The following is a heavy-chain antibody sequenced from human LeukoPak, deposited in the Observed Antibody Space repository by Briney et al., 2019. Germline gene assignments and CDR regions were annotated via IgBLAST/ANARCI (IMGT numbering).Heavy chain of an antibody. J-gene: IGHJ3*02. D-gene: IGHD5-24*01. CDR1: GFTFADYA. V-gene: IGHV3-9*01. Sequence: GGSLRLSCAASGFTFADYAMHWVRQAPGKGLEWVSGISWNSGSIGYADSVKGRFTISRDNAKNSLYLQMNSLRAEDTALYYCAKYNYDHDAFDIWGQGTMVTVSS. CDR2: ISWNSGSI. CDR3: AKYNYDHDAFDI.